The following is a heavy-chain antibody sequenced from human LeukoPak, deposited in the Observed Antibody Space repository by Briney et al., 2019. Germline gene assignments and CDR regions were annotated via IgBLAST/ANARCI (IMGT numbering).Heavy chain of an antibody. V-gene: IGHV4-38-2*01. CDR2: IYHSGST. CDR3: ARQVAVAGTFYFDY. D-gene: IGHD6-19*01. CDR1: GYSISSGYY. Sequence: PSETLSLTCAVSGYSISSGYYWGWIRQPPGKGLEWIGSIYHSGSTYYNPSLKSRVTISVDTSKNQFSLKLSSVTAADTAVYCCARQVAVAGTFYFDYWGQGTLVTVSS. J-gene: IGHJ4*02.